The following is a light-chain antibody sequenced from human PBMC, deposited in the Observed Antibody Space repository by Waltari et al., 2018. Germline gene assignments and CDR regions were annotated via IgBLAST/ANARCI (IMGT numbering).Light chain of an antibody. J-gene: IGKJ4*01. CDR3: QQYISPPLT. CDR1: LSVFYNSNNKNY. V-gene: IGKV4-1*01. CDR2: WAS. Sequence: DIVMTQSPDSLALSLGERATINCKSSLSVFYNSNNKNYLAWYRQKPGQPPKLLIYWASTREPGVPDRFSGSASGANFTLTISSLQAEDVAIYYCQQYISPPLTFGGGTKVEIK.